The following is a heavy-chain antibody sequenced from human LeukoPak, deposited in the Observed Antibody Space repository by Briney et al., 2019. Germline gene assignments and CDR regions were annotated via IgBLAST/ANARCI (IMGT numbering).Heavy chain of an antibody. CDR2: ISAYNGNT. CDR3: ARVVSSYSSGWCDY. Sequence: ASVKVSCKASGYTFTSYGISWVRQAPGQGLEWMGWISAYNGNTNYAQKLQGRVTMTTDTSTSTAYMELRSLRSDGTALYYCARVVSSYSSGWCDYWGQGTLVTVSS. CDR1: GYTFTSYG. V-gene: IGHV1-18*01. J-gene: IGHJ4*02. D-gene: IGHD6-19*01.